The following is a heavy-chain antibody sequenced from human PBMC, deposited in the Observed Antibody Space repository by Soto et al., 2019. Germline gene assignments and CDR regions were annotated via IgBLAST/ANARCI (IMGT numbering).Heavy chain of an antibody. CDR2: INAGNGNT. V-gene: IGHV1-3*01. CDR1: GYTFSNYA. Sequence: QVQLVQSGAEVKKPGASVKVSCKASGYTFSNYAMHWVRQAPGQRLEWMGWINAGNGNTKSSQKLQGRVTMTTDTSTSTAYMELRSLRSDDTAVYYCARAPGVTQMGPAYWYFDLWGRGTLVTVSS. J-gene: IGHJ2*01. CDR3: ARAPGVTQMGPAYWYFDL. D-gene: IGHD5-18*01.